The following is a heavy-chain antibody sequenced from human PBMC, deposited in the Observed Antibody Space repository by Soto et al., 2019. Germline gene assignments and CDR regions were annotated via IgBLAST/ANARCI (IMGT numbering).Heavy chain of an antibody. CDR1: GGSISGGGYS. V-gene: IGHV4-30-2*01. J-gene: IGHJ3*02. Sequence: LSLTCAVSGGSISGGGYSWSWIRQPPGKGLEWIGYIYHSGSTYYNPSLKSRVTISVDRSKNQFSLKLSSVTAADTAVYYCARQRDTYYYGSGPRDIWGQGTMVTVS. CDR2: IYHSGST. CDR3: ARQRDTYYYGSGPRDI. D-gene: IGHD3-10*01.